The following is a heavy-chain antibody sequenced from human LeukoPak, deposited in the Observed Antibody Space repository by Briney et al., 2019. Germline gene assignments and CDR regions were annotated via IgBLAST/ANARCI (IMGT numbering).Heavy chain of an antibody. V-gene: IGHV3-30*02. CDR3: ARDSSVANNYYFDY. J-gene: IGHJ4*02. D-gene: IGHD1/OR15-1a*01. Sequence: GGSLRLSCAASGFTFSNYGMHWVRQAPGKGLEWVAFIRYDGSTKYYADSVKGRFTISRDNSKNTLYPQMNSLRAEDTAVYFCARDSSVANNYYFDYWGQGTLVTVSS. CDR1: GFTFSNYG. CDR2: IRYDGSTK.